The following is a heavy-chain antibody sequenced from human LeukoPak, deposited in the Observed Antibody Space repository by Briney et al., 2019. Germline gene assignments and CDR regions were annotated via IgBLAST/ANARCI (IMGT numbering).Heavy chain of an antibody. D-gene: IGHD3-3*01. CDR2: IYYSGST. CDR1: GGSISSYY. V-gene: IGHV4-59*08. Sequence: SETLSLTCTVSGGSISSYYWSWIRQPPGKGLEWIGYIYYSGSTNYNPSLKSRVTISVDTSKNQFSLKLSSVTAADTAVYYCAREGYDFWSGPPGHWYFDLWGRGTLVTVSS. CDR3: AREGYDFWSGPPGHWYFDL. J-gene: IGHJ2*01.